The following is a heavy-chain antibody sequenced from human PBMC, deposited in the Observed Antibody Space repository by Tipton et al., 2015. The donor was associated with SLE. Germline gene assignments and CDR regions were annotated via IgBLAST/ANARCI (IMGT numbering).Heavy chain of an antibody. CDR1: GGSITSNGVH. J-gene: IGHJ5*02. D-gene: IGHD2-21*01. V-gene: IGHV4-39*07. CDR2: IYYGGTI. CDR3: ARAGGGDSNWFDP. Sequence: TLSLTCSVAGGSITSNGVHWAWIRQPPGKGLEWIGHIYYGGTIYYNPSLKSRVTMSIDTSKNQFSLKLSSVTDVDTAVYYCARAGGGDSNWFDPWGQGTLVTVSS.